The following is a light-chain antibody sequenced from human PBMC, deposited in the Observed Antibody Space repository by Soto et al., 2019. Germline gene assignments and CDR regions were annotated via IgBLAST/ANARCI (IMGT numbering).Light chain of an antibody. Sequence: EIVMTQSPGTLSLSPGERGTLSCMAIQIVSSSYLAWYQQKPGQAPRLLIYDASTSATGIPARFSGSGSGTDFTLTISSLEPEDFAVYYCQQRNNWPLTWTFGQGTKVDIK. CDR1: QIVSSSY. V-gene: IGKV3D-20*02. CDR2: DAS. J-gene: IGKJ1*01. CDR3: QQRNNWPLTWT.